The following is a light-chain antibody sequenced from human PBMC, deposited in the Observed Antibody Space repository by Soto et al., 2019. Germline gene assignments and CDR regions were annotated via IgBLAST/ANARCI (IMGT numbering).Light chain of an antibody. CDR2: GAS. J-gene: IGKJ1*01. Sequence: EIVFTQSPGTLSFSSGEGATLSCRASQSVSSTSLAWYQPKPGQAPRLLIYGASNRATGIPDRFSGSGSGTDFTLTISRLENEDFAVYYCKQYDGSHTWTFSLGTKVDIK. V-gene: IGKV3-20*01. CDR1: QSVSSTS. CDR3: KQYDGSHTWT.